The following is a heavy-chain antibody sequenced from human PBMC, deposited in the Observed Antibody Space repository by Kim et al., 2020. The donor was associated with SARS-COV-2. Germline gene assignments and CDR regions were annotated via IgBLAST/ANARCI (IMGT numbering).Heavy chain of an antibody. D-gene: IGHD4-17*01. CDR3: ARGGAYGGNPLDY. J-gene: IGHJ4*02. Sequence: GGSLRLSCAASGFTFSTYWMSWVRQAPGKGLEWVANIKQDGSEKYYVDSVKGRFTISGDNAKNSLYLQMNSLRAEDTAVYYCARGGAYGGNPLDYWGQGTLVTVSS. V-gene: IGHV3-7*01. CDR2: IKQDGSEK. CDR1: GFTFSTYW.